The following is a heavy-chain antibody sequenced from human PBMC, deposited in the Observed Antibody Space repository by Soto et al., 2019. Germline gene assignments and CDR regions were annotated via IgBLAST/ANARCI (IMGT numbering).Heavy chain of an antibody. V-gene: IGHV3-23*01. CDR2: ISGSGGST. Sequence: GGSLRLSYAASGFTFSSYAMSWVRQAPGKGLEWVSAISGSGGSTYYADSVKGRFTISRDNSKNTLYLQMNSLRAEDTAVYYCGKDTWEPYYDIWTVSPPKHYNFTVNVWGKGTRVTVSS. CDR3: GKDTWEPYYDIWTVSPPKHYNFTVNV. J-gene: IGHJ6*03. CDR1: GFTFSSYA. D-gene: IGHD3-9*01.